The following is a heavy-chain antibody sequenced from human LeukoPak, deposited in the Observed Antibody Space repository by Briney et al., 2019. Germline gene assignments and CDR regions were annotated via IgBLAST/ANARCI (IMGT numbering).Heavy chain of an antibody. V-gene: IGHV1-46*01. D-gene: IGHD3-22*01. J-gene: IGHJ5*02. CDR3: ARKVPNDSSGYYYRGQFDP. CDR2: INPSSGST. CDR1: GYTFTSYY. Sequence: ASVKVSCKASGYTFTSYYLHWVRQAPGQGLEWMGIINPSSGSTSYAQNFQGRVTMTRDMSTTTVYMDLSSLRSEDTAVYYCARKVPNDSSGYYYRGQFDPWGQGTLVTVSS.